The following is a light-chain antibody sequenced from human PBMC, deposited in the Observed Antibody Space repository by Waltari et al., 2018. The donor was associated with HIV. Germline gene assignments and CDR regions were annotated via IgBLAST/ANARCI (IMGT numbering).Light chain of an antibody. J-gene: IGLJ3*02. CDR1: SGPSTYP. V-gene: IGLV4-69*01. CDR3: QTWDSGIRV. CDR2: VSNDGSH. Sequence: VLTQSPSASAFLGASVKLTCTLRSGPSTYPIAWHQQQPAKDPRYLQKVSNDGSHNKGDGIPDRFSGSSSGAERYLTISSLQSDDEADYYCQTWDSGIRVFGGGTRLTVL.